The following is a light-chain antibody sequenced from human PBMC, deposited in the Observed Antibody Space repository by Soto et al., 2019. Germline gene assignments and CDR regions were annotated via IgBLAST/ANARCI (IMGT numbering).Light chain of an antibody. CDR2: EGT. V-gene: IGLV2-23*01. J-gene: IGLJ1*01. Sequence: QSALTQPASVSGSPGQSTTISCTGTRSDVGSYHLVSWYQQHPGKAAKLMLYEGTKRPSGVYNRFSGSKSGNTASLTIGGLQAEDEADYYCWSYAGSSTEVFGTGTKRTVL. CDR1: RSDVGSYHL. CDR3: WSYAGSSTEV.